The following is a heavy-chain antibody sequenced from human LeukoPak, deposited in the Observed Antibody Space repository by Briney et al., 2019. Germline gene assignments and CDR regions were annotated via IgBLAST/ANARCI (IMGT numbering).Heavy chain of an antibody. D-gene: IGHD3-22*01. Sequence: ASVKVSCKASGYTFTSYAMHWVRQAPGQRLEWMGWINAGNGNTKYSQKFQGRVTITTDESTSTAYMELSSLRSEDTAVYYCASPRADSSGYFAFDIWGQGTMVTVSS. CDR3: ASPRADSSGYFAFDI. V-gene: IGHV1-3*01. J-gene: IGHJ3*02. CDR2: INAGNGNT. CDR1: GYTFTSYA.